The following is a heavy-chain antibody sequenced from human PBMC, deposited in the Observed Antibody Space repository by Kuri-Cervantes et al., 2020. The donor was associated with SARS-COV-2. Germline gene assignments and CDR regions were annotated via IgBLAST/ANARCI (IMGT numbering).Heavy chain of an antibody. CDR2: IIPIFGTA. CDR3: AREGYKAANFDY. CDR1: GGTFSSYA. D-gene: IGHD1-1*01. Sequence: SVKVSCKASGGTFSSYAISWVRQAPGQGLEWMGGIIPIFGTANYAQKFQGRVTITTDESTSTAYMELSSLRSEDTAVYYCAREGYKAANFDYWGQGTLVTVSS. V-gene: IGHV1-69*05. J-gene: IGHJ4*02.